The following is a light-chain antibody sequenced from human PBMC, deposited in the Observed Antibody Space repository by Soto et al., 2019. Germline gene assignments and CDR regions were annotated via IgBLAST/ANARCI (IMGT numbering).Light chain of an antibody. CDR1: QSVSNN. J-gene: IGKJ1*01. CDR2: GAS. V-gene: IGKV3-15*01. Sequence: EIVLTQSPAALSVPPGEGATLSCRASQSVSNNYLAWYQQKPGQAPRLLIYGASTRAAGIPARFSGSGSGTEFTLTISSLQSEDFAVYYCQHYNTWPWTFGQGTKVDIK. CDR3: QHYNTWPWT.